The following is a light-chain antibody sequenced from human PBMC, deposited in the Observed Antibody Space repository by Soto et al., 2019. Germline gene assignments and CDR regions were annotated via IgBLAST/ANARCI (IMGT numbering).Light chain of an antibody. J-gene: IGKJ4*01. CDR1: QNINSY. Sequence: DIQMTQSPSSLSASVGDRVTITCRASQNINSYLNWYQQKVGKAPKLLINAASTLQSGVPLRFRGSGSGTDITLTISSLQPEDFATYYCRESYNLHTFGGGTKVEIK. CDR3: RESYNLHT. V-gene: IGKV1-39*01. CDR2: AAS.